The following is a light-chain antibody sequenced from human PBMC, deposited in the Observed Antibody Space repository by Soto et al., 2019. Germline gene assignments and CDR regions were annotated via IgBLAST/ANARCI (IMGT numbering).Light chain of an antibody. J-gene: IGLJ1*01. CDR1: SSDIGGYNF. V-gene: IGLV2-14*03. Sequence: QSALTQPASVSGSPGQSNTISCTGTSSDIGGYNFVSWYQQHPGKAPKLMIFDVSNRPSGVSLRFSGSKSGNTASLTISGLQAEDEADYYCSSYTTSTTLVFGPGTKLTVL. CDR2: DVS. CDR3: SSYTTSTTLV.